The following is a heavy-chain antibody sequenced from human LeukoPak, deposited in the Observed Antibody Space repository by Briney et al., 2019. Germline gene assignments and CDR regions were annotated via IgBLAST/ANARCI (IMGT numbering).Heavy chain of an antibody. CDR2: IYYSGST. J-gene: IGHJ4*02. CDR1: GGSISSGGYY. V-gene: IGHV4-31*03. CDR3: ARAGYSSGWYADNFDY. D-gene: IGHD6-19*01. Sequence: SETLSLTCTVSGGSISSGGYYWSWIRQHPGKGLEWIGYIYYSGSTYYNPSLKSRVTISVDTSKNQLSLKLSSVTAADTAVYYCARAGYSSGWYADNFDYWGQGTLVTVSS.